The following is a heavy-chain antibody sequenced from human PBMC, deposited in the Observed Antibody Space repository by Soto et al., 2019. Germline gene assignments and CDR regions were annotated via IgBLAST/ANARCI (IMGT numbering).Heavy chain of an antibody. CDR1: GYTFTKFG. CDR3: AREGLGIYYYNGMEV. V-gene: IGHV1-18*01. CDR2: VSGYNGET. D-gene: IGHD6-19*01. J-gene: IGHJ6*02. Sequence: QVQLVQSGAEVKKPGASVKVSCKASGYTFTKFGISWVRQAPGQGLEWMGWVSGYNGETSYAQSLQGRVTMTTYTSTTTAYMDLRILRSDDTAVFYCAREGLGIYYYNGMEVWCQGTTVTVSS.